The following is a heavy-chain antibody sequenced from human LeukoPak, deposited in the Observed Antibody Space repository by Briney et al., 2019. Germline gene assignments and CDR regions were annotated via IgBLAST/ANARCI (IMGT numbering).Heavy chain of an antibody. Sequence: SETLSLTCTVSGDSISSYYWSWIRQPPGKGLEWIGYIYNSETTNYNPSLESRVTISEDTSKNQFSLMLASVTAADTAVYYCARVVYSHYWPEGMDVWGQGTTVTVSS. J-gene: IGHJ6*02. D-gene: IGHD4-11*01. CDR2: IYNSETT. CDR3: ARVVYSHYWPEGMDV. V-gene: IGHV4-59*01. CDR1: GDSISSYY.